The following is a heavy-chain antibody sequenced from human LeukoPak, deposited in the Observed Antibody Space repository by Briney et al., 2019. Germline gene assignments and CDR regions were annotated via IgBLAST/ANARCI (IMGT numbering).Heavy chain of an antibody. Sequence: PGGSLRLSCAASGFTFRSYWMHWVRQAPGKGLVWVSGISGSGGSTYYADSVKGRFTISRDNSKNTLYLQMNSRRAEDTAVYYCAKDGAGYFDWLEGGGGYFDYWGQGTLVIVSS. V-gene: IGHV3-23*01. J-gene: IGHJ4*02. CDR3: AKDGAGYFDWLEGGGGYFDY. CDR1: GFTFRSYW. D-gene: IGHD3-9*01. CDR2: ISGSGGST.